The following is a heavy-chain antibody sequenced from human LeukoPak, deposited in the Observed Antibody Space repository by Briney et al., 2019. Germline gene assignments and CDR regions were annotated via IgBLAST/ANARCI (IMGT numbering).Heavy chain of an antibody. J-gene: IGHJ3*02. D-gene: IGHD3-22*01. Sequence: SETLSLTCTVSGGSISNYYWTWIRQPAGKGLEWIGRIYTTGSTNYNPSLESRVTMSVDTSRNQFSLKLSSVTAADTAVYYCARGKTYYDISKDAFDIWGQGTMVTVSS. CDR2: IYTTGST. V-gene: IGHV4-4*07. CDR1: GGSISNYY. CDR3: ARGKTYYDISKDAFDI.